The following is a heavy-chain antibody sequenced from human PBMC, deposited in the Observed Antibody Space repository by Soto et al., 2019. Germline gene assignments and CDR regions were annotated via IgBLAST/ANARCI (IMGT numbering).Heavy chain of an antibody. CDR1: GGSISSGDYY. D-gene: IGHD3-22*01. J-gene: IGHJ4*02. CDR3: ASVEYYYDSSGKPHDY. V-gene: IGHV4-30-4*01. CDR2: IYYSGST. Sequence: SETLSLTCTVSGGSISSGDYYWSWIRQPPGKGLEWIGYIYYSGSTYYNPSLKSRVTISVDTSKNQFSLKLSSVTAADTAVYYCASVEYYYDSSGKPHDYWGQGTLVTVYS.